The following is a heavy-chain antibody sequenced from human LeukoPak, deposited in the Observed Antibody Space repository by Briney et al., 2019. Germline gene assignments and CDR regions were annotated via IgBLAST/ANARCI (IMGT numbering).Heavy chain of an antibody. V-gene: IGHV3-23*01. J-gene: IGHJ4*02. D-gene: IGHD6-13*01. Sequence: GGSLRLSCAASGFTFSSYWMSWVRQAPGKGLEWVSAISGSGSSTYYADSVKGRFTISRDNSKNTLYLQMNSLRAEDTAVFYCAKSYSSSWHYFDYWGQGTLVTVSS. CDR2: ISGSGSST. CDR3: AKSYSSSWHYFDY. CDR1: GFTFSSYW.